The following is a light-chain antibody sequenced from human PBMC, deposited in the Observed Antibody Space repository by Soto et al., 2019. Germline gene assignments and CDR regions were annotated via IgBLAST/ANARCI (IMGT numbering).Light chain of an antibody. CDR1: SSDVGGYNY. V-gene: IGLV2-14*01. CDR3: SSYTSTSTYV. J-gene: IGLJ1*01. Sequence: QPASVSGSPGQSITISCTGTSSDVGGYNYVSWYQQYPGKAPKLMIYHVSNRPSGVSNRFSGSKSGNSASLTISGLQAEDEADYYCSSYTSTSTYVFGTGTKLTVL. CDR2: HVS.